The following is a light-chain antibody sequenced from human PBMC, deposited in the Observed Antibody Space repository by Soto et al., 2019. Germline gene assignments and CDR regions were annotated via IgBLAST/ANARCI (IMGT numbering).Light chain of an antibody. V-gene: IGKV3-11*01. CDR2: GAF. Sequence: EIVVTQSPATLSLSPGGIATLSCRASPSVTNYLAWYQQKPGQAPRLLIYGAFNRATGIPARFSGSGSGTDCTLTISSLEPEDVSVYYCQQRSNWQVTLGQGTRLEIK. J-gene: IGKJ5*01. CDR1: PSVTNY. CDR3: QQRSNWQVT.